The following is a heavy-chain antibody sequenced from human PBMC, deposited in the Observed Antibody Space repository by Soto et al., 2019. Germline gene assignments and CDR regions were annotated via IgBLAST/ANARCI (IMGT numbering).Heavy chain of an antibody. V-gene: IGHV1-18*04. CDR3: ARIGPRFTLDY. J-gene: IGHJ4*02. Sequence: ASVKVSCKASGYTFTSYGISWVRQAPGQGLEWMGWTSAYNGNTNYAQKLQGRVTITTGTSTSTAYMELRSLRSDDTTVYYCARIGPRFTLDYWGQGTLVTVYS. CDR1: GYTFTSYG. CDR2: TSAYNGNT.